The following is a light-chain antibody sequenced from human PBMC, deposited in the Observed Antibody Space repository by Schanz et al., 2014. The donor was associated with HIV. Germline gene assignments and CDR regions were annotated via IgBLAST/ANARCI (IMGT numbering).Light chain of an antibody. V-gene: IGLV4-69*01. CDR3: QTWATGIVV. Sequence: QLVLTQSPSASASLGASVKLTCTLSSGHSNYAVAWHQQQPEKGPRYLMNLNSDGSHNKGDGIPDRFSGSSSGAERYLTISSLQSEDEADYYCQTWATGIVVFGGGTQLTVL. CDR2: LNSDGSH. CDR1: SGHSNYA. J-gene: IGLJ2*01.